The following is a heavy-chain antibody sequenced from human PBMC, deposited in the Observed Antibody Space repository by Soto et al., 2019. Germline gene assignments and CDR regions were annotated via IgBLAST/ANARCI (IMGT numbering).Heavy chain of an antibody. CDR1: GYTFTSYG. CDR3: ARGRYGDY. CDR2: ISAHNGNT. D-gene: IGHD1-1*01. V-gene: IGHV1-18*01. J-gene: IGHJ4*02. Sequence: QVPLVQSGPEVKQPGASVRVSCKASGYTFTSYGITWARQAPGQGLEWMGWISAHNGNTDYAQKLQGRVIVTRDTSTSTAYMELRSLSSDDTAVYYCARGRYGDYWGQGALVTVSS.